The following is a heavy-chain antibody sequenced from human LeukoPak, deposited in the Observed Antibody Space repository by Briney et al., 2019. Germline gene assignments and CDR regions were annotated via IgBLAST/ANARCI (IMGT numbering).Heavy chain of an antibody. CDR1: GFMFSSYW. J-gene: IGHJ4*02. CDR3: APYSSSQGSLDY. CDR2: VNSDGSST. D-gene: IGHD6-6*01. V-gene: IGHV3-74*01. Sequence: GGSLRLSCAASGFMFSSYWMHWVRQAPGKGLVWVSRVNSDGSSTSYADSVKGRFTISSDNAKNSLYLQMNSLRAEDTAIYYCAPYSSSQGSLDYWGQGTLVTVSP.